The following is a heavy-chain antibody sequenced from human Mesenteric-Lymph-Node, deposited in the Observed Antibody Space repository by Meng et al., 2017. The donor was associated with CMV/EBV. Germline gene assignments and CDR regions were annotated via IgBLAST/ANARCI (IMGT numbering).Heavy chain of an antibody. Sequence: EGSLRLSCAASGFTFSSYGMHWVRQAPGKGLEWVAVIWYDGSNKYYADSVKGRFTISRDNSKNTLYLQMNSLRAEDTAVYYCAKALRGCSSTSCYTSAYYYYGMDVWGQGTTVTVSS. D-gene: IGHD2-2*02. CDR1: GFTFSSYG. CDR3: AKALRGCSSTSCYTSAYYYYGMDV. V-gene: IGHV3-33*06. CDR2: IWYDGSNK. J-gene: IGHJ6*02.